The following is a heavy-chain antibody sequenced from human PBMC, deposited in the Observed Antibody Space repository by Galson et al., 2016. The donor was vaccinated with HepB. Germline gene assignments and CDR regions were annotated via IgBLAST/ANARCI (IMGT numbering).Heavy chain of an antibody. D-gene: IGHD5-12*01. CDR1: GFNFSPHS. CDR3: VRENSGRLDL. V-gene: IGHV3-48*02. CDR2: INTGSTTI. Sequence: SLRLSCAASGFNFSPHSMIWVRQAPGKGLEWVSYINTGSTTITYADSVKGRFTISRDNAKMSLYLQMNNLRDEDTAVYYCVRENSGRLDLWGQGTLVTVSS. J-gene: IGHJ5*02.